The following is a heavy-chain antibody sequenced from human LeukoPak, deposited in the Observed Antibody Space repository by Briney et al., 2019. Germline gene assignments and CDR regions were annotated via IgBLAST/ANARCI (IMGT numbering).Heavy chain of an antibody. CDR3: AKHQMDRLDV. V-gene: IGHV3-30*02. Sequence: SGGSLRLSCAASGFTFSSYGMHWVRQAPGKGLEWVAFIRYDGSNKYYADSVKGRFTISRDNAKNSLYLQMNSLRAEDTAVYYCAKHQMDRLDVWGKGTTVSISS. CDR2: IRYDGSNK. D-gene: IGHD5-24*01. CDR1: GFTFSSYG. J-gene: IGHJ6*04.